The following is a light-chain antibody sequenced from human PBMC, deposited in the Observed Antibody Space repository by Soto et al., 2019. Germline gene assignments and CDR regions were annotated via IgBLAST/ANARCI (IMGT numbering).Light chain of an antibody. V-gene: IGLV2-11*01. CDR3: CSYAGSYTFV. CDR1: SSDVGGYNY. Sequence: QSALTQPRSASGSPGQSVTISCTGTSSDVGGYNYISWYQHHPGKAPKVMIYDVSKRPSGVPDRFSGSKSGTTASLTISGLQAEDEADYYCCSYAGSYTFVFGVGTKAPS. J-gene: IGLJ1*01. CDR2: DVS.